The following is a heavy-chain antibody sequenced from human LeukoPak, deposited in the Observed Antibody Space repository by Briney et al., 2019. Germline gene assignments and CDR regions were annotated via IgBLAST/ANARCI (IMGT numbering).Heavy chain of an antibody. V-gene: IGHV3-7*01. Sequence: PGGSLRLSCAASGFTFSSYWMSWVRQAPGKGLEWVANIKQDGSEKYYVDSVKGRFTISRDNAKNSLYLQMNSLRAEDTAVYYCARFIYYYDNSGYYLDYWGQGTLVTVSS. CDR1: GFTFSSYW. D-gene: IGHD3-22*01. J-gene: IGHJ4*02. CDR3: ARFIYYYDNSGYYLDY. CDR2: IKQDGSEK.